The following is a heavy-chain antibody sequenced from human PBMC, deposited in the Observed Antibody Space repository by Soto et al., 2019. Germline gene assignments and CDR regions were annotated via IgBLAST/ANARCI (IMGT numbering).Heavy chain of an antibody. V-gene: IGHV3-21*04. CDR2: ISSSSSYI. CDR1: GFTFSSYS. D-gene: IGHD6-13*01. J-gene: IGHJ4*02. CDR3: ATGSSSWAPPF. Sequence: EVQLVESGGGLVKPGGSLRLSCAASGFTFSSYSMNWVRQAPGKGLEWVSSISSSSSYIYYADSVKGRFTISRDNAKNSLYLQMNSLRAEDTAVYYCATGSSSWAPPFWGQGTLVTVSS.